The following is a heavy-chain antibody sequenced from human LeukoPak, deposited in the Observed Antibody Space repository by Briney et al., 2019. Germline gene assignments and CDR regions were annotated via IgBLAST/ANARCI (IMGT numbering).Heavy chain of an antibody. CDR2: IIPILGIA. Sequence: SVKVSCKASGGTFSSYAISWVRQAPGQGLEWMGRIIPILGIANYAQKFQGRVTITTDESTSTAYMELSSLRSEDTAVYYCARDLLRYCSSTSCPHDAFDIWGQGTMVTVSS. CDR1: GGTFSSYA. J-gene: IGHJ3*02. D-gene: IGHD2-2*01. V-gene: IGHV1-69*04. CDR3: ARDLLRYCSSTSCPHDAFDI.